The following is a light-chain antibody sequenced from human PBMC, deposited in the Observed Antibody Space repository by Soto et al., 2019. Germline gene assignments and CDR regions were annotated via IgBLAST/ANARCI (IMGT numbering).Light chain of an antibody. CDR3: SSYAGSNNLV. Sequence: QSALTQPPSASGSRGQSVTISCTGTSSDVGGYNYVSWYQHHPGKAPKLMIYEVNKRPSGVPDRFSGSKSGNTASLTVSGLQAEDEGDYYCSSYAGSNNLVFGGGTKVTVL. CDR1: SSDVGGYNY. J-gene: IGLJ3*02. CDR2: EVN. V-gene: IGLV2-8*01.